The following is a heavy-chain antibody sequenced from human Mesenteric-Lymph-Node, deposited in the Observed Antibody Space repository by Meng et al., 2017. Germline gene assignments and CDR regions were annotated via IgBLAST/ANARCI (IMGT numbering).Heavy chain of an antibody. D-gene: IGHD3-22*01. Sequence: GESLKISCAASGFTFSSYGMHWVRQAPGKGLEGVAVIWYDGSNKYYADSVKGRFTISRDNSKNTLYLQMNSLRAEDTAVYYCARGPPKVGVITNDGIAYWGQGTLVTVSS. CDR2: IWYDGSNK. V-gene: IGHV3-33*01. CDR1: GFTFSSYG. J-gene: IGHJ4*02. CDR3: ARGPPKVGVITNDGIAY.